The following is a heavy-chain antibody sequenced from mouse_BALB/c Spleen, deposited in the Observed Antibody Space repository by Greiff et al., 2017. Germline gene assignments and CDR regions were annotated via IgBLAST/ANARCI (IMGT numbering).Heavy chain of an antibody. CDR3: ARLVRQRYYFDY. CDR1: GFTFSSYY. D-gene: IGHD2-14*01. Sequence: EVQRVESGGGLVKLGGSLKLSCAASGFTFSSYYMSWVRQTPEKWLELVAAINSNGGSTYYPDTVKGRFTISGDNAKNTLYLQMSSLKSEDTALYDCARLVRQRYYFDYWGQGTTLTVSS. CDR2: INSNGGST. V-gene: IGHV5-6-2*01. J-gene: IGHJ2*01.